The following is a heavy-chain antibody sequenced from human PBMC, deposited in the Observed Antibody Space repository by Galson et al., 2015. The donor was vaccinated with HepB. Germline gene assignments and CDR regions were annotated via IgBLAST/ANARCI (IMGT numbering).Heavy chain of an antibody. V-gene: IGHV3-33*08. D-gene: IGHD6-6*01. J-gene: IGHJ4*02. CDR2: IWYDGSNK. CDR3: AREGAYSSSSFDY. Sequence: SLRLSCAASGFTFSSYSMNWVRQAPGKGLEWVAVIWYDGSNKYYADSVKGRFTISRDNSKNTLYLQMNSLRAEDTAVYYCAREGAYSSSSFDYWGQGTLVTVSS. CDR1: GFTFSSYS.